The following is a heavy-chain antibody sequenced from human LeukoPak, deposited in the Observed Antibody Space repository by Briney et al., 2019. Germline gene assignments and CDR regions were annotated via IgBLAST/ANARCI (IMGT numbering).Heavy chain of an antibody. D-gene: IGHD6-19*01. V-gene: IGHV4-4*02. Sequence: PSETLSLTCAVSGGSISSSNWWSWVRQPPGKGLEWIGEIYHSGSTNYNPSLKSRITISVDKSKNQFSLKLSSVTAADTAVYYCARHSSAVAGRGVYYYGMDVWGQGTTVTVSS. CDR3: ARHSSAVAGRGVYYYGMDV. CDR1: GGSISSSNW. J-gene: IGHJ6*02. CDR2: IYHSGST.